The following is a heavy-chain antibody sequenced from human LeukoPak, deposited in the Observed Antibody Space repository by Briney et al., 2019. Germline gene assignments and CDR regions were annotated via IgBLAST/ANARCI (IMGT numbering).Heavy chain of an antibody. J-gene: IGHJ4*02. Sequence: ASVKVSCKASGNTFTDYYMQWVRQAPGQGLEWMGWINPNSADTNYAQKFQGRVTMTRDTSISTAYMELSRLRSDDTAVYYCASQGYSSGYDYWGQGTLVTVSS. V-gene: IGHV1-2*02. D-gene: IGHD3-22*01. CDR3: ASQGYSSGYDY. CDR2: INPNSADT. CDR1: GNTFTDYY.